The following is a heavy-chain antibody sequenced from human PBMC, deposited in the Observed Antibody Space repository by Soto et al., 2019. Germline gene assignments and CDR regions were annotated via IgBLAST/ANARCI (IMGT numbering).Heavy chain of an antibody. V-gene: IGHV1-3*01. D-gene: IGHD2-15*01. Sequence: ASVKVSCKASGYTFSTHAMHWVRQAPGQRLEWMGWINVGTGYTKYSQKFQGRVTITRDTSASTAYMELSSLRSEDTAVYYCAREVYGGGSSHWFDPWGQGTLVTVSS. CDR1: GYTFSTHA. CDR3: AREVYGGGSSHWFDP. CDR2: INVGTGYT. J-gene: IGHJ5*02.